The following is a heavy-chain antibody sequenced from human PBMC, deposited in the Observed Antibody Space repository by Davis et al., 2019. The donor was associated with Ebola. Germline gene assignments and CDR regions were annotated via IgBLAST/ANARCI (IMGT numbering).Heavy chain of an antibody. CDR2: IRSKANSYAT. Sequence: GESLKISCAAFGFTFSGSAMHWVRQASGKGLEWVGRIRSKANSYATAYAASVKGRFTISRDDSKNTAYLQMNSLEVEDTAVYYCVRGGDGGGAYWGQGTLVTVSA. J-gene: IGHJ4*02. CDR1: GFTFSGSA. V-gene: IGHV3-73*01. D-gene: IGHD3-16*01. CDR3: VRGGDGGGAY.